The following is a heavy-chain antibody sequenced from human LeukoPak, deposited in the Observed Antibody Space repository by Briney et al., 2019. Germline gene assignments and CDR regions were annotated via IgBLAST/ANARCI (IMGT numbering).Heavy chain of an antibody. D-gene: IGHD6-13*01. V-gene: IGHV3-21*01. J-gene: IGHJ4*02. CDR3: ARDRLSSWYSRWGDY. CDR1: GFTFSSYS. CDR2: ISSSSSYI. Sequence: PGGSLRLSCAASGFTFSSYSMNWVRQAPGKGLEWVSSISSSSSYIYYADSVKGRFTISRDNAKNSLYLQMNSLRAEDTAVYYCARDRLSSWYSRWGDYWGQGTLVTVSS.